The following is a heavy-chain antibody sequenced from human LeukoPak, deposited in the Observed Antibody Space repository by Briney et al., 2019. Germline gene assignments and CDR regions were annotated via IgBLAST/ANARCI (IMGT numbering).Heavy chain of an antibody. V-gene: IGHV4-34*01. CDR3: ATVYSSGWYDAFDI. Sequence: PSETLSLTCAVYGGSFSGYYWSWIRQPPGKGLEWIGEINHSGSTNYNPSLKSRVTISVDTSKNQFSLKLSSVTAADTAVYYCATVYSSGWYDAFDIWGQGTMVTVSS. J-gene: IGHJ3*02. CDR1: GGSFSGYY. D-gene: IGHD6-19*01. CDR2: INHSGST.